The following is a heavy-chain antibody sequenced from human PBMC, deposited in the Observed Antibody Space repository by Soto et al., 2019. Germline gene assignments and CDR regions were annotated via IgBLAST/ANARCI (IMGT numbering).Heavy chain of an antibody. CDR2: ISSSGSTI. V-gene: IGHV3-11*01. Sequence: GSLRLSCAASGFTFSDYYMSWIRQAPGKGLEWVSYISSSGSTIYYADSVKGRFTISRDNAKNSLYLQMNSLRAEDTAVYYCARDGSYGDYVNYAFDIWGQGTMVTVSS. CDR1: GFTFSDYY. CDR3: ARDGSYGDYVNYAFDI. D-gene: IGHD4-17*01. J-gene: IGHJ3*02.